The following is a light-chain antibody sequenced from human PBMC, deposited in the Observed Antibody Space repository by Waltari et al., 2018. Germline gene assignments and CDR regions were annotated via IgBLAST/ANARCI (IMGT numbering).Light chain of an antibody. J-gene: IGLJ1*01. V-gene: IGLV10-54*01. Sequence: QAGLTQPPSVSKGLRQTATLTCTGNSNNVGNQGAAWLQQHQGHPPKLLSYRNNNRPSGISERLAASRSGNPASLTITGLRPEDEADYYCSAWDNSLSAYVFGTGTKVTVL. CDR2: RNN. CDR1: SNNVGNQG. CDR3: SAWDNSLSAYV.